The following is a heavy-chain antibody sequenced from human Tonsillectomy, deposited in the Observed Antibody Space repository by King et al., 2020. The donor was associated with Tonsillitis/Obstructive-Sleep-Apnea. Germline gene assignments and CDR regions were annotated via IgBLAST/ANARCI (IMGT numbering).Heavy chain of an antibody. CDR2: IYPGDSDT. CDR3: ARRFSIFGVVNGLEYYFDY. Sequence: QLVQSGAEVKKPGESLKISCKGSGYSFTSYWIGWVRQMPGKGLEWMGIIYPGDSDTRYSPSFQGQVTISADKSISPAYLQWSSLKASDTAMYYCARRFSIFGVVNGLEYYFDYWGQGTLVTVSS. CDR1: GYSFTSYW. V-gene: IGHV5-51*01. J-gene: IGHJ4*02. D-gene: IGHD3-3*01.